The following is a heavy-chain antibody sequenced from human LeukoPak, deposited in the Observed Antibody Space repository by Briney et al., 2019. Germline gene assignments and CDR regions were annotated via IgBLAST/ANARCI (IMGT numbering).Heavy chain of an antibody. CDR2: ISHTEGT. Sequence: PSETLSLTCGVFGVSINVYYWSWIRQSPGKGLEWIGEISHTEGTRYNPSLESSVTMSVGTSENQLSLKLIFVTAADTAVYYGARSRCGHSGSVCYNHWGLGTLVTVSS. V-gene: IGHV4-34*01. J-gene: IGHJ4*02. CDR3: ARSRCGHSGSVCYNH. D-gene: IGHD3-9*01. CDR1: GVSINVYY.